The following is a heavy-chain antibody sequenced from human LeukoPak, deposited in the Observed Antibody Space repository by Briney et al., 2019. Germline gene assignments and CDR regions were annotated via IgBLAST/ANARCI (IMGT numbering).Heavy chain of an antibody. J-gene: IGHJ4*02. CDR3: ARTRPYYYGSGSRTYFDY. Sequence: PSETLSLTCAVYGGSFSGYYWSWIRQPPGKGLEWIGEINHSGSTNYNPSLKSRVTISADTSKNQFSLKLSSVTAADTAVYYCARTRPYYYGSGSRTYFDYWGQGTLVTVSS. CDR1: GGSFSGYY. V-gene: IGHV4-34*01. CDR2: INHSGST. D-gene: IGHD3-10*01.